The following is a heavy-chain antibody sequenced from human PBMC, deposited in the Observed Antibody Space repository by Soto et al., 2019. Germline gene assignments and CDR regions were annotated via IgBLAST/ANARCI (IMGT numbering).Heavy chain of an antibody. J-gene: IGHJ4*02. CDR1: GGSFSGYY. D-gene: IGHD6-13*01. V-gene: IGHV4-34*01. CDR3: ARVSSWYGGYYFDY. CDR2: INHSGST. Sequence: SETLSLTCAVYGGSFSGYYWSWIRQPPGKGLEWIGEINHSGSTNYNPSLKSRVTISVDTSKNQFSLKLSSVTAADTAVYYCARVSSWYGGYYFDYWGQGTLVTVSS.